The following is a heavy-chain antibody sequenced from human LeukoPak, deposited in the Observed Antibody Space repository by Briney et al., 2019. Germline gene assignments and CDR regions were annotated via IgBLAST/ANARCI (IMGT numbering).Heavy chain of an antibody. Sequence: GGSLRLSCAASGFTFINYSMNWVRQAPGKGLEWVSSISSSSTYIYYADSVKGRFTISRDNAKNSLYLQMNSLRAEDTAVYYCARDEAYSGSYFLFDYWGQGTLVTVSS. V-gene: IGHV3-21*01. CDR3: ARDEAYSGSYFLFDY. CDR2: ISSSSTYI. D-gene: IGHD1-26*01. CDR1: GFTFINYS. J-gene: IGHJ4*02.